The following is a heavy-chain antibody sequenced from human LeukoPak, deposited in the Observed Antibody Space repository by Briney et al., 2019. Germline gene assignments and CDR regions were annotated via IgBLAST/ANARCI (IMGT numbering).Heavy chain of an antibody. Sequence: EASVKVSCKVSGYTLTELSMHWVRQAPGKGLERMGGFDPEDGETIYAQKFQGRVTMTEDTSTDTAYMELSSLRSEDTAVYYCATTRVLSSPYYYDSSGYHYGSPFDYWGQGTLVTVSS. CDR3: ATTRVLSSPYYYDSSGYHYGSPFDY. V-gene: IGHV1-24*01. D-gene: IGHD3-22*01. CDR1: GYTLTELS. CDR2: FDPEDGET. J-gene: IGHJ4*02.